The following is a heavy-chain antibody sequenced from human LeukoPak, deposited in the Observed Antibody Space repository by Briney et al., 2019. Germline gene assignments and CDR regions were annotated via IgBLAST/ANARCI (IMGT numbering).Heavy chain of an antibody. J-gene: IGHJ5*02. V-gene: IGHV1-2*02. Sequence: ASVKVSCKASGYTLTGYYIHWVRQAPGQGLEWMGWINPNSGGTTYAQNFQGRVTMTRDTSISTAYMELSRLTSDDTAVYYCAREDGHSPDPWGQGTLVTVSS. CDR3: AREDGHSPDP. CDR2: INPNSGGT. CDR1: GYTLTGYY. D-gene: IGHD5-24*01.